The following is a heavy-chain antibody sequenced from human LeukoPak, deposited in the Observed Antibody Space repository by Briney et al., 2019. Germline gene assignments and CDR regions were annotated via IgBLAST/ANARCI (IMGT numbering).Heavy chain of an antibody. CDR2: IYSGGRT. D-gene: IGHD1-26*01. J-gene: IGHJ4*02. CDR3: ARDYGRAFDY. Sequence: GGSLRLSCAASGFTVSSNYMSWVRQAPGKGLEWVSVIYSGGRTYYADSVKGRFTISKDNSKNPLYLQMDSLRAGDTAVYYCARDYGRAFDYWGQGTLVTVSS. V-gene: IGHV3-53*01. CDR1: GFTVSSNY.